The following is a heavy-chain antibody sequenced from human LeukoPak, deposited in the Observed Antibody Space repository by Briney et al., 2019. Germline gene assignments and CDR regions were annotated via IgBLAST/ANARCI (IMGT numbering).Heavy chain of an antibody. CDR3: AKAFNSSWHN. CDR1: GFTFSNYW. D-gene: IGHD6-13*01. Sequence: GSLRLSCAASGFTFSNYWMSWVRPVPGKGLGWVANINQDGSAKYYVDSVKGRFTISRDNARNSLYLQMNSLRAEDTAIYYCAKAFNSSWHNWGQGTLVTVSS. V-gene: IGHV3-7*01. J-gene: IGHJ4*02. CDR2: INQDGSAK.